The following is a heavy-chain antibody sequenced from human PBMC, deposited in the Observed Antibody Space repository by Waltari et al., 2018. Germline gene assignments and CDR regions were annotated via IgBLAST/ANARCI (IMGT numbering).Heavy chain of an antibody. V-gene: IGHV1-2*02. D-gene: IGHD3-16*01. J-gene: IGHJ2*01. CDR3: ASRAGDFLDWYFDL. CDR2: IKPNSGGT. Sequence: QVQLVQSGAEVKKPGASVKVSCKASGYTFTGYYMHWVRQAPGQGLEWMGWIKPNSGGTNDAQKFQGRVTMTRDTSISTAYMELSRLRSDDTAVYYCASRAGDFLDWYFDLWGRGTLVTVSS. CDR1: GYTFTGYY.